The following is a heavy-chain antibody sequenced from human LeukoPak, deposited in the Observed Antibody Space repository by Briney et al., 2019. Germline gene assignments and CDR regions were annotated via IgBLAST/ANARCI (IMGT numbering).Heavy chain of an antibody. J-gene: IGHJ4*02. Sequence: GASVKVSCKASGYTFTGYYMHWVRQAPGQGLEWMGWINPNSGGTNYAQKFQGRVTMTRDTSISTAYMELSRLRSDDTAVYYCARDLRGGATSGFLNYWDQGTLVTVSS. D-gene: IGHD1-26*01. V-gene: IGHV1-2*02. CDR3: ARDLRGGATSGFLNY. CDR2: INPNSGGT. CDR1: GYTFTGYY.